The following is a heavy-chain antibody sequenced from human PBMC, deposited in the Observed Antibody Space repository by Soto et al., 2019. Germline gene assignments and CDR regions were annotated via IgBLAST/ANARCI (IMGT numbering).Heavy chain of an antibody. Sequence: GGSLRLSCVASGCMFNSNWMTWVRPAPGKGLEWVANIKGDGSDKNYVDSVKGRFTISRDNAQNSLYLRMDSLRVEDTAVYYCGGGLLYGDAGLSYWGQGTLVTVSS. V-gene: IGHV3-7*01. D-gene: IGHD4-17*01. J-gene: IGHJ4*02. CDR1: GCMFNSNW. CDR2: IKGDGSDK. CDR3: GGGLLYGDAGLSY.